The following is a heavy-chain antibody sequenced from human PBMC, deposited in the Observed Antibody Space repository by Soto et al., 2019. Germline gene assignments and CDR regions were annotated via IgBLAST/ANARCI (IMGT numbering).Heavy chain of an antibody. CDR3: AHMLVAGLGFYFAY. Sequence: QITLKESGPTLVKPTQTLTLTCTFSGFSLSSTRMAVGWIRQPPGKALEWLALIYWDDDKRYSPFLKSRLTITKDPSKSQVVLTMSNMEPTDTPRYYWAHMLVAGLGFYFAYWAQETLVT. CDR1: GFSLSSTRMA. V-gene: IGHV2-5*02. CDR2: IYWDDDK. D-gene: IGHD6-19*01. J-gene: IGHJ4*02.